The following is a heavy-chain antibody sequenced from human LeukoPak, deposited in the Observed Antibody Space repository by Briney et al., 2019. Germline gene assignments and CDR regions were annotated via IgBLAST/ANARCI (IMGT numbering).Heavy chain of an antibody. CDR3: ARGGLVYDFLTSYYAPGLEYFHH. D-gene: IGHD3/OR15-3a*01. CDR1: GDTFSYHS. J-gene: IGHJ1*01. Sequence: SVKVSCKTFGDTFSYHSISWVRQAPGQGLQWLGGIIPHVGSPRYTERLQNRITITADESTTTSYLELSSLKSDDKAAYYCARGGLVYDFLTSYYAPGLEYFHHWGQGSLVIVSS. CDR2: IIPHVGSP. V-gene: IGHV1-69*13.